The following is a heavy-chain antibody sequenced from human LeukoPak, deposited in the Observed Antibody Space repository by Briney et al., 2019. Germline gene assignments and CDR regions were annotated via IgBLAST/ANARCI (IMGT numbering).Heavy chain of an antibody. CDR2: ISSSSSYI. Sequence: GGSLRLSCAASGFTFSSYSMNWVRQAPGKGLEWVSSISSSSSYIYYADSVKGRFTISRDNAKNSLYLQMNSLRAEDTAVYYCARDEFQNYDFWSGYSGYYYMDVWSKGTTVTVSS. J-gene: IGHJ6*03. D-gene: IGHD3-3*01. CDR1: GFTFSSYS. V-gene: IGHV3-21*01. CDR3: ARDEFQNYDFWSGYSGYYYMDV.